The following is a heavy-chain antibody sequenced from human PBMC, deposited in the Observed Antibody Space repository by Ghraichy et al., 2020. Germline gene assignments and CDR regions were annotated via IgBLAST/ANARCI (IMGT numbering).Heavy chain of an antibody. J-gene: IGHJ3*02. D-gene: IGHD5-12*01. Sequence: GESLNTSCAASGFTFSNYAMSWVRQAPGKGLEWVSGLRGSGITTYYADSVKGRFTISRDNSKNTLYLQMNSLRAEDTAVYYCAKDVRYSAHDLGGAAFDIWGQGTMVTVSS. CDR2: LRGSGITT. CDR3: AKDVRYSAHDLGGAAFDI. CDR1: GFTFSNYA. V-gene: IGHV3-23*01.